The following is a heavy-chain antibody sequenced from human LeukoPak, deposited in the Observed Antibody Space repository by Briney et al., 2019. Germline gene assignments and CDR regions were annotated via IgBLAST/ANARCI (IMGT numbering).Heavy chain of an antibody. V-gene: IGHV3-23*01. D-gene: IGHD2/OR15-2a*01. CDR3: AKDVIRVGASHFDY. J-gene: IGHJ4*02. CDR1: GFTFSSYA. Sequence: GGSLRLSCAASGFTFSSYAMGWVRQAPGKGLEWVSAITDSGGRTYYADSVKGRFTFSRDNSKNTLYLQMNGLRAEDTAVYYCAKDVIRVGASHFDYWGQGTLVTVSS. CDR2: ITDSGGRT.